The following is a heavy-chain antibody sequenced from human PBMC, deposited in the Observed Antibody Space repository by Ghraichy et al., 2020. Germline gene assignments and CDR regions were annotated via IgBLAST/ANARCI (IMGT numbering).Heavy chain of an antibody. D-gene: IGHD2-2*01. Sequence: GGSLRLSCAASGFTFSNFWMHWVRQAPGKGLVWVSRINTDGSSPTYADSVKDRFTISRDNARNTLFLQMNSLRADDTAIYFCARLTLLVSSTFDNWGQGTLVTVSS. V-gene: IGHV3-74*01. CDR1: GFTFSNFW. CDR2: INTDGSSP. J-gene: IGHJ4*01. CDR3: ARLTLLVSSTFDN.